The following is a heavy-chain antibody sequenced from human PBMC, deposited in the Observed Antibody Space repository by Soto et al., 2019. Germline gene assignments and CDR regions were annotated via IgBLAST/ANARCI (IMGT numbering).Heavy chain of an antibody. CDR1: GFSFDDFV. J-gene: IGHJ4*02. CDR2: VSWNSGAK. V-gene: IGHV3-9*01. CDR3: AKGVATAVPTLDY. Sequence: LRLSCVASGFSFDDFVMNWVRQRPGKGLDWVASVSWNSGAKLYSDSVKGRFAISRDSAKKSVYLQMNSLRPDDTAFYYCAKGVATAVPTLDYLGEGTLVTVSS. D-gene: IGHD2-21*02.